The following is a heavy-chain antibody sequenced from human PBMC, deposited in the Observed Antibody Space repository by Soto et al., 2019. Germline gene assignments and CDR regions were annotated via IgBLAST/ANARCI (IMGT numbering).Heavy chain of an antibody. J-gene: IGHJ4*02. Sequence: QVHLVESGGGVVQPGRSLRLSCAASGFTFSYSGMHWVRKATGKGLDWVALILYDGSDKYYADSVQGRFTISRDNSKNTLYLQMSILSVEYTAVYYCARDRGSYLDYLGQGTLVTFSS. CDR1: GFTFSYSG. CDR2: ILYDGSDK. D-gene: IGHD1-26*01. CDR3: ARDRGSYLDY. V-gene: IGHV3-33*01.